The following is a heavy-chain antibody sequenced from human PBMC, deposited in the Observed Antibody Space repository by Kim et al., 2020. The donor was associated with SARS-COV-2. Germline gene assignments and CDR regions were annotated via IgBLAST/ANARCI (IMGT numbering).Heavy chain of an antibody. CDR3: ARDLGYCSGGSCYSTGAGYYYYGMDV. J-gene: IGHJ6*02. D-gene: IGHD2-15*01. V-gene: IGHV3-21*01. CDR1: GFTFSSYS. CDR2: ISSSSSYI. Sequence: GGSLRLSCAASGFTFSSYSMNWVRQAPGKGLEWVSSISSSSSYIYYADSVKGRFTISRDNAKNSLYLQMNSLRAEDTAVYYCARDLGYCSGGSCYSTGAGYYYYGMDVWGQGTTVTVSS.